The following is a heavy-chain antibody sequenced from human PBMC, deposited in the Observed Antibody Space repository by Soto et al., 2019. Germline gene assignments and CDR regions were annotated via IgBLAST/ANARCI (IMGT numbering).Heavy chain of an antibody. CDR3: ARQGLIAIFGVVIHYGMDV. J-gene: IGHJ6*02. D-gene: IGHD3-3*01. CDR1: GGSFSGYY. Sequence: TLSLTCAVYGGSFSGYYWSWIRQPPGKGLEWIGEINHSGSTNYNPSLKSRVTISVDTPKNQFSLKLSSVTAADTAVYYCARQGLIAIFGVVIHYGMDVWGQGTTVTVSS. V-gene: IGHV4-34*01. CDR2: INHSGST.